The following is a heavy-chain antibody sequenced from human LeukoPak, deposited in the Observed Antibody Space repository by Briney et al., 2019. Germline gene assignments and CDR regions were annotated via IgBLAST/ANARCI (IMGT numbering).Heavy chain of an antibody. CDR3: ARGGLIYYFDY. CDR1: GFTFSSYW. V-gene: IGHV3-7*01. CDR2: IKQDGSEK. Sequence: GGSLRLSCAASGFTFSSYWMSWVRQAPGKGLEWVANIKQDGSEKYYVDSVKGRYTISRDNAKNSLYLQMNSLRAEDTAVYYCARGGLIYYFDYWGQGTLVTVSS. J-gene: IGHJ4*02.